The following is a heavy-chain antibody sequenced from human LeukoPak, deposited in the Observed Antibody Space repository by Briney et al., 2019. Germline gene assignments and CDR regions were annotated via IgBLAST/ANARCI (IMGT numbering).Heavy chain of an antibody. CDR2: IRHSGST. CDR1: GGSISSYY. D-gene: IGHD1-26*01. J-gene: IGHJ4*02. Sequence: SETLSLTCTVSGGSISSYYWSWIRQPPGKGLEWIGSIRHSGSTYNNPSLKSRVIISVDTSKIQFSLRLTSVTAADTAVYYCARRTPVGATDYWGQGTLVTVSS. V-gene: IGHV4-59*08. CDR3: ARRTPVGATDY.